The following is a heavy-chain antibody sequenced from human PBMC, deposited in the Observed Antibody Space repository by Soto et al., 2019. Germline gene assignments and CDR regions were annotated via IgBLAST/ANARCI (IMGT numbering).Heavy chain of an antibody. CDR3: AKEGGLSGSYYISSSYYFDY. CDR1: VFTFSSYG. V-gene: IGHV3-30*18. J-gene: IGHJ4*02. Sequence: PGGSLRLSGVPPVFTFSSYGMHRVRQAPGKGLEWVAIISYDGSNTYYADSVKGRFTISRDNSKNTLYLQMNSLRAEDTSVYYCAKEGGLSGSYYISSSYYFDYWGQGTLVTVSS. CDR2: ISYDGSNT. D-gene: IGHD1-26*01.